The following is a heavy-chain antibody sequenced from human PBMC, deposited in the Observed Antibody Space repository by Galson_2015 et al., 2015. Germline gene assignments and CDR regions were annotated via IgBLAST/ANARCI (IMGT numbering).Heavy chain of an antibody. J-gene: IGHJ4*02. CDR1: GFTFGDYA. CDR3: TRDREPGIAAAGGY. V-gene: IGHV3-49*04. Sequence: SLRLCCAASGFTFGDYAMSWVRQAPGKGLEWVGFIRSKAYGGTTEYAASVKGRFTISRDDSKSIAYLQMNSLKTEDTAVYYCTRDREPGIAAAGGYWGQGTLVTVSS. CDR2: IRSKAYGGTT. D-gene: IGHD6-13*01.